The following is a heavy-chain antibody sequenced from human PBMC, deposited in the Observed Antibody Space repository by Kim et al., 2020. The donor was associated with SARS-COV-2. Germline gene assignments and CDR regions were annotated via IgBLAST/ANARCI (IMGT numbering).Heavy chain of an antibody. CDR2: IIPIFGTA. CDR1: GGTFSSYA. D-gene: IGHD4-17*01. J-gene: IGHJ3*02. Sequence: SVKVSCKASGGTFSSYAISWVRQAPGQGLEWMGGIIPIFGTANYAQKFQGRVTITADESTSTAYMELSSLRSEDTAVYYCARVDFSLDGDYVYAFDNWGQGTMVTVSS. V-gene: IGHV1-69*13. CDR3: ARVDFSLDGDYVYAFDN.